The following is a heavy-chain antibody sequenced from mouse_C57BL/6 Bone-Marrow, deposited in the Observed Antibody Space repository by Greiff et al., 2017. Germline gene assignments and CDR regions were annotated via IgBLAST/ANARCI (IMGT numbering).Heavy chain of an antibody. D-gene: IGHD4-1*01. Sequence: EVQRVESGGGLVKPGGSLKLSCAASGFTFSSYAMSWVRQTPEKRLEWVATISDGGSYTYYPDNVKGRFTISRDNAKNNLYLQMSHLKSEDTAMYYCARMGLGPLDYWGQGTTLTVSS. J-gene: IGHJ2*01. CDR1: GFTFSSYA. CDR2: ISDGGSYT. CDR3: ARMGLGPLDY. V-gene: IGHV5-4*01.